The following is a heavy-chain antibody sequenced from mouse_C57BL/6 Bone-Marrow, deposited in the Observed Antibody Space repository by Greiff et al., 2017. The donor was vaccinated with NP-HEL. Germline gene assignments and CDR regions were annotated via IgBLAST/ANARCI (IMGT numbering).Heavy chain of an antibody. CDR3: ARESYDYWYFDV. Sequence: QVQLKESGAELVKPGASVKISCKASGYAFSSYWMNWVKQRPGKGLEWIGQIYPGDGDTNYNGKFKGKATLTADKSSSTAYMQLSSLTSEDSAVYFCARESYDYWYFDVWGTGTTVTVSS. CDR1: GYAFSSYW. J-gene: IGHJ1*03. V-gene: IGHV1-80*01. D-gene: IGHD2-3*01. CDR2: IYPGDGDT.